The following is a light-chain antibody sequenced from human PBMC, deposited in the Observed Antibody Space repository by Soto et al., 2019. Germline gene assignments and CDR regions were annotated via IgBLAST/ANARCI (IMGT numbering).Light chain of an antibody. V-gene: IGKV3-20*01. CDR1: ERLSSVY. CDR2: GAS. J-gene: IGKJ5*01. Sequence: IVLTQTPGTLSFSPGERATLSCRASERLSSVYLAWYQQSPGQPPRLLIYGASNRATGIPDRFSGSGSGTDFTLIINRLEPEDVAIYYCQQYGGSPRVTFGQGTRLEIK. CDR3: QQYGGSPRVT.